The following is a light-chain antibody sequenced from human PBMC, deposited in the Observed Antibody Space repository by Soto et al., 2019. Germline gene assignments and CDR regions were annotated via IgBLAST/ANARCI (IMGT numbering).Light chain of an antibody. J-gene: IGLJ1*01. CDR1: SSDVGGYNY. CDR2: EVT. Sequence: QSVLTQPASVSGSPGQSITISCTGTSSDVGGYNYVSWYQQHPGKAPKLIIYEVTHRPSGVSSRFYGSRSGNTASLTISGLQAEDEADYYCSSYTSSRAYVFGIGTKLTVL. CDR3: SSYTSSRAYV. V-gene: IGLV2-14*01.